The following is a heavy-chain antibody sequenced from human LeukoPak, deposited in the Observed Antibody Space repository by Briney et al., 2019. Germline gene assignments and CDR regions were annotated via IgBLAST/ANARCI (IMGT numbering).Heavy chain of an antibody. CDR1: GGSFSSYA. CDR2: IIPIFGSA. CDR3: ASPHSSDSGVESYFDY. V-gene: IGHV1-69*06. Sequence: ASVKVSCKASGGSFSSYAISWVRQAPGQGLEWMGGIIPIFGSANYAQKFQGRVTITADKSTSTAYMELSSLRSEDTAVYYCASPHSSDSGVESYFDYWGQGTLVTVSS. J-gene: IGHJ4*02. D-gene: IGHD6-19*01.